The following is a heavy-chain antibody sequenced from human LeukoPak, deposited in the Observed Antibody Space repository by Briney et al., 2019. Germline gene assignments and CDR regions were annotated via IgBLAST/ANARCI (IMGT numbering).Heavy chain of an antibody. CDR1: GGTFSSYA. CDR2: IIPIFGTA. Sequence: SVKVSCKASGGTFSSYAISWVRQAPGQGLKWMGRIIPIFGTANYAQKFQGRVTITADKSTSTAYMELSSLRSEDTAVYYCARGGDYDSPFGEYFQHWGQGTLVTVSS. D-gene: IGHD3-22*01. V-gene: IGHV1-69*06. J-gene: IGHJ1*01. CDR3: ARGGDYDSPFGEYFQH.